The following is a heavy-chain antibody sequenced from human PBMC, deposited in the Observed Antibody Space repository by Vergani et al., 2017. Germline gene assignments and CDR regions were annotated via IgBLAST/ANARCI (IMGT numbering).Heavy chain of an antibody. CDR1: GDSIISRSYY. V-gene: IGHV4-39*01. CDR3: ASGKYYSDSTSHFRGRYFDV. D-gene: IGHD3-16*01. Sequence: QMQLQESGPGLVKASETLSLTCTVSGDSIISRSYYWGWIRQPPGKGLEWIGSIYNSGNGDSSVSLKSRVTISADTSKNQFSLRLTSVTAADTAVYYCASGKYYSDSTSHFRGRYFDVWGRGTLVTVPS. J-gene: IGHJ2*01. CDR2: IYNSGNG.